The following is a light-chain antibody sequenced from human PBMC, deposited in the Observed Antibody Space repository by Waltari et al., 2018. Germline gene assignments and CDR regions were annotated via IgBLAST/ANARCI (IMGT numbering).Light chain of an antibody. J-gene: IGKJ5*01. V-gene: IGKV4-1*01. CDR1: QSVLYTSINKNY. Sequence: DIVMTQSPDSLAVSLGERATINCKSSQSVLYTSINKNYLAWYQQKPGQPPKLLIYWASTRESGVPDRFSGSWSGTDFTLTISSLQAEDVAVYYCQQYYSTPPITFGQGTRLEIK. CDR3: QQYYSTPPIT. CDR2: WAS.